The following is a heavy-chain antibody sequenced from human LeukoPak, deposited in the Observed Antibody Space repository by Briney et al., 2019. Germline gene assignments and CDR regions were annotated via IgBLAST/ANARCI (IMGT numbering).Heavy chain of an antibody. Sequence: PGRSLRLSCAASGFTFSSYGMHWVRRAPAKGLEWVAVIWYDGSNKYYADSVKGRFTISRDNSKNTLYLQMNSLRAEDTAVYYCARDYGDSGLDYWGQGTLVTVSS. V-gene: IGHV3-33*01. CDR2: IWYDGSNK. J-gene: IGHJ4*02. CDR3: ARDYGDSGLDY. CDR1: GFTFSSYG. D-gene: IGHD4-17*01.